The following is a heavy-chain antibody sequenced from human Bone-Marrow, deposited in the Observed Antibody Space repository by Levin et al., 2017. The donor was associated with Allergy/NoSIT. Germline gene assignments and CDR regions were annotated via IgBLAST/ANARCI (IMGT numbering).Heavy chain of an antibody. J-gene: IGHJ3*01. CDR3: AGQQLVLNDAFDV. CDR2: IYSGGST. V-gene: IGHV3-53*01. Sequence: GGSLRLSCAASGFTVSSNYMSWVRQAPGKGLEWVSIIYSGGSTYYADSVKGRFTIARDNSKNTVYLQMNSLRAEDTAVYYCAGQQLVLNDAFDVWGQGTMVTVSS. D-gene: IGHD6-13*01. CDR1: GFTVSSNY.